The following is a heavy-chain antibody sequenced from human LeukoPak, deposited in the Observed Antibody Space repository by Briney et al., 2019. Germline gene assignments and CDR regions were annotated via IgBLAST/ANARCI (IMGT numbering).Heavy chain of an antibody. V-gene: IGHV1-69*06. CDR1: GYTFTGYY. CDR3: ASSDGDAFDI. J-gene: IGHJ3*02. Sequence: SVKVSCKASGYTFTGYYMHWVRQAPGQGLEWMGGIIPIFGTANYAQKFQGRVTITADKSTSTAYMELSSLRSEDTAVYYCASSDGDAFDIWGQGTMVTVSS. D-gene: IGHD2-21*02. CDR2: IIPIFGTA.